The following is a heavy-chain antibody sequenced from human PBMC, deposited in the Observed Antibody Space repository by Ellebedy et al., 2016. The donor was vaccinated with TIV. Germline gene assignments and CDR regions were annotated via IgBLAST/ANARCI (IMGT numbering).Heavy chain of an antibody. CDR2: INHSGST. Sequence: MPSETLSLTCAVYGGSFSGYYWSWIRQPPGKGLEWIGEINHSGSTNYNPSLKSRVTISVDTSKNQFSLKLSSVTAADTAVYYCASSYYDSSGYEGVGDYWGQGTLVTVSS. CDR1: GGSFSGYY. D-gene: IGHD3-22*01. CDR3: ASSYYDSSGYEGVGDY. V-gene: IGHV4-34*01. J-gene: IGHJ4*02.